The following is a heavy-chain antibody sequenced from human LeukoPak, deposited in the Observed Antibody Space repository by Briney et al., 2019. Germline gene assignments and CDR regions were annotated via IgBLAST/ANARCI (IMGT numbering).Heavy chain of an antibody. CDR3: AKGYEILTGSPDY. V-gene: IGHV3-30*18. CDR2: ISYDGSNK. D-gene: IGHD3-9*01. Sequence: GGSLRLSCAASGFTFSSYGMHWVRQAPGKGLEWVAVISYDGSNKYYADSVKGRFTISRDNSKNTLYLQMNSLRAEDTAVYYCAKGYEILTGSPDYWGQGTLVTVCS. CDR1: GFTFSSYG. J-gene: IGHJ4*02.